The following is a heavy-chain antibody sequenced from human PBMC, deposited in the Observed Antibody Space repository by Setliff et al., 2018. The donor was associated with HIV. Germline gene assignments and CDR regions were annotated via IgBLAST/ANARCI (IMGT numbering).Heavy chain of an antibody. J-gene: IGHJ4*02. Sequence: PSETLSLTCTVSGGSISSTSYYWGWIRQPPGKGLEWIGTIYFSGSTYYNPSLKSRVTISVDTSKNQLSLKPSSVTAADTAMYYCARGRGVGYFDYWGQGTLVTVSS. CDR1: GGSISSTSYY. V-gene: IGHV4-39*07. CDR2: IYFSGST. D-gene: IGHD3-16*01. CDR3: ARGRGVGYFDY.